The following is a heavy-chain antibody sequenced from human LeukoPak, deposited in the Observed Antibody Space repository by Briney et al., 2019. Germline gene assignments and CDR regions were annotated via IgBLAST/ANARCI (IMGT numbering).Heavy chain of an antibody. CDR3: ARDLVIFGVVTAFDY. D-gene: IGHD3-3*01. CDR1: GFTFSSHW. CDR2: IKQDGSEK. V-gene: IGHV3-7*01. Sequence: GGSLRLSCAASGFTFSSHWMSWVRQAPGKGLEWVANIKQDGSEKYYVDSVKGRFTISRDNAKKSLYLQMNSLRAEVTAVYYCARDLVIFGVVTAFDYWGQGTLVTVSS. J-gene: IGHJ4*02.